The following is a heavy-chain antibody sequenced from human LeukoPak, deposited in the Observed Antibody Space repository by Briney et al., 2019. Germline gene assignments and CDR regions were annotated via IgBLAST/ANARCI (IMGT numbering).Heavy chain of an antibody. CDR1: GGSFSTYA. CDR3: ARDRGGGFDLAFFDH. CDR2: LIPVLGMS. D-gene: IGHD5-12*01. V-gene: IGHV1-69*04. J-gene: IGHJ4*02. Sequence: SVKVSCKSSGGSFSTYAVNWVRQAPGQGLEWMSRLIPVLGMSHYAPGFQGRVTLTADRSTNTAYMELDRLTSDDTAVYFCARDRGGGFDLAFFDHWGQGTLVTVSS.